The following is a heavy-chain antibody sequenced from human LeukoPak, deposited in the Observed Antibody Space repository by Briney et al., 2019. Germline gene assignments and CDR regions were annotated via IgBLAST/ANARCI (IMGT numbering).Heavy chain of an antibody. CDR2: ISFSGMSI. Sequence: GGSLRLSCVTSGFIFNDYEMNWVRQAPGKGLEWVSFISFSGMSIYYADSVKGRFTISRDNAKNSLYLQMNSLRAEDTAVYYCARDRIFGGGQGTLVTVSS. J-gene: IGHJ4*02. V-gene: IGHV3-48*03. CDR3: ARDRIFG. CDR1: GFIFNDYE. D-gene: IGHD3-3*01.